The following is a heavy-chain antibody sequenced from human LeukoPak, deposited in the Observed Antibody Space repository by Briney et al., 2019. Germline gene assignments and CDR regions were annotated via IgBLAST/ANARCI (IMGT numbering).Heavy chain of an antibody. Sequence: SETLSLTCTVSGGSISSYYWSWIRQPPGEGLEWIGYIYASGSTNYNPSLKTRVTISVDTSKNQFSLKLSSVTAADTAVYYCARHIQHYYGSGSYSDVWGKGTTVTVSS. CDR2: IYASGST. CDR3: ARHIQHYYGSGSYSDV. CDR1: GGSISSYY. V-gene: IGHV4-4*09. D-gene: IGHD3-10*01. J-gene: IGHJ6*04.